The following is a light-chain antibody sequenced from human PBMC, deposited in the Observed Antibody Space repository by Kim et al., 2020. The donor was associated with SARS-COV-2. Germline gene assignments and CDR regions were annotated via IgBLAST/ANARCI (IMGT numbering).Light chain of an antibody. CDR2: ESS. J-gene: IGKJ1*01. Sequence: IVLTQSPGTLSLSPGERATLSCRASQSVTSNYLAWYHQKPGQAPRLLIYESSNRATGIPDRFSGSGSGTDFTLTISSLHPEDFAVYYCQHYGSSWTFGRGTKVDIK. CDR1: QSVTSNY. CDR3: QHYGSSWT. V-gene: IGKV3-20*01.